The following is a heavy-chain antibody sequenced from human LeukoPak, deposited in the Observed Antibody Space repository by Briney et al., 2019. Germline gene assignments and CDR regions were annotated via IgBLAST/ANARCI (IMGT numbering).Heavy chain of an antibody. CDR3: AKDWLLGYYYGMDV. Sequence: GGSLRLSCAASGFTFSSYAISWVRQAPGKGLEWVSSLIGSGGSTYYAAYVKGRFTSTRDNSKTTLYLQMNSLRAEHTAVYYCAKDWLLGYYYGMDVWGKGTTVTVSS. J-gene: IGHJ6*04. CDR2: LIGSGGST. D-gene: IGHD3-9*01. CDR1: GFTFSSYA. V-gene: IGHV3-23*01.